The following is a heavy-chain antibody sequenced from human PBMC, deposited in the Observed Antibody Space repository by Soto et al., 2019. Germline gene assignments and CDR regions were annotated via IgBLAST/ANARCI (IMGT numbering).Heavy chain of an antibody. CDR1: GFTFRSSW. V-gene: IGHV3-74*01. D-gene: IGHD6-19*01. CDR3: ARVPTGWYGYDY. J-gene: IGHJ4*02. CDR2: INSNATTK. Sequence: EVQLVESGGGLVQPGGSLRLSCVASGFTFRSSWMHWVRQAPGKGLVWVSRINSNATTKNYAEYVKGRFTITRDNAENTLYLQMESLTAEDTAVYDCARVPTGWYGYDYWGQGTLLTVSS.